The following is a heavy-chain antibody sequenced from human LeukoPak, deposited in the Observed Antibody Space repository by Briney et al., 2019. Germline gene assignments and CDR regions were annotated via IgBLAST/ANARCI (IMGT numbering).Heavy chain of an antibody. Sequence: GGSLRPSCAASGFTFSNAFMSWVRQAPGKGLEWVGRIKRKTDGGTTDYAAPVKGRFTISRDDSKNTLYLQMNSLKIEDTAVYYCTTGGSGSGYGFDVWGQGTMVTVSS. CDR2: IKRKTDGGTT. V-gene: IGHV3-15*01. J-gene: IGHJ3*01. CDR1: GFTFSNAF. CDR3: TTGGSGSGYGFDV. D-gene: IGHD5-12*01.